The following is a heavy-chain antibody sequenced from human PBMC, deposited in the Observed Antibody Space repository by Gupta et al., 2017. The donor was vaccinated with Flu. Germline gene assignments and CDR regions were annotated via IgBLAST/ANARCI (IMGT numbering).Heavy chain of an antibody. V-gene: IGHV3-30*18. CDR3: AKDRSGSKAMPLYYFDY. J-gene: IGHJ4*02. CDR2: ISYDGSNK. D-gene: IGHD1-26*01. CDR1: GFSFSSYG. Sequence: QVQLVESGGGVVQPGRSLRLSCAASGFSFSSYGMHWVRQAPGKGLEWVAVISYDGSNKYYGDSVNGRFTISRDNSKNTLYVQMNSLRAEDTAVYYCAKDRSGSKAMPLYYFDYWGQGTLVTVSS.